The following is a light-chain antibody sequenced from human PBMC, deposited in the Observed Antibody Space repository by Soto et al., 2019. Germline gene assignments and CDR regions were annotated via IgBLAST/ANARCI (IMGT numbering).Light chain of an antibody. CDR3: QQYNSYPWT. CDR1: QSVSNNY. CDR2: GAS. V-gene: IGKV3-20*01. Sequence: EIVLTQSAGTLSLSPGERATLSCRASQSVSNNYLAWYQKKPGQAPRLLIYGASTRASDIPERFSGSGSGTDFTLTISSLQPDDFATYYCQQYNSYPWTFGQGTKVEIK. J-gene: IGKJ1*01.